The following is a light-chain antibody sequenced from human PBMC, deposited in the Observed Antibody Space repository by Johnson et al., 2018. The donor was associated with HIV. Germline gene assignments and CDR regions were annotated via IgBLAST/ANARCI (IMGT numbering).Light chain of an antibody. J-gene: IGLJ1*01. V-gene: IGLV1-51*01. CDR3: GTWDSSLSAGV. CDR1: SSNIGNNY. Sequence: QAVLTQPPSVSAAPGQKVTISFSGSSSNIGNNYVSWYQQLPGTAPKLLIYDNNKRPSGIPDRFSGSKSGTSATLGITGLQTGDEADYYCGTWDSSLSAGVFGTWTKVTVL. CDR2: DNN.